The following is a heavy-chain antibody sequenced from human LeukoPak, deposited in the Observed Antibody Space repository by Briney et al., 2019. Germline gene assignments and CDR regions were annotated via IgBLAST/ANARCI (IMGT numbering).Heavy chain of an antibody. D-gene: IGHD3-3*01. CDR1: GFTFTSHV. CDR2: IDGSGHTT. CDR3: ARESIRSGSLKWFDP. V-gene: IGHV3-23*01. Sequence: PGGSLRLSCAASGFTFTSHVMSWVRQTPGKELEWVSAIDGSGHTTYYADSVRGRFIISRDNSKKMLYLQMNCLRAEDTATYYCARESIRSGSLKWFDPWGQGTLVTVSS. J-gene: IGHJ5*02.